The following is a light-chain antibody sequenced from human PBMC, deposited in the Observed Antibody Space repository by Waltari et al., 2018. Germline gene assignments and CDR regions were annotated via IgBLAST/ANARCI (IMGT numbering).Light chain of an antibody. CDR1: SSDVGGYKY. CDR2: DGS. Sequence: QSALTQPRSVSGSPGQSVTISCTGTSSDVGGYKYVSWYHQHPGKAPKLVIYDGSVRPPGLPDPFAGSKSGNTASLTIAGLQAEDEADYYCCSYAGSYTFKVFGGGTKLTVL. V-gene: IGLV2-11*01. CDR3: CSYAGSYTFKV. J-gene: IGLJ2*01.